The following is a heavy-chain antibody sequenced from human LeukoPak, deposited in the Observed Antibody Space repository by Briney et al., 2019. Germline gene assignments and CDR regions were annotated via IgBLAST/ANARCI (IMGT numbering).Heavy chain of an antibody. Sequence: SETLSPTCTVSDGSISSGNYYWSWIRQPPGKGLEWIGYIFYNGSTSYNPSLKSRLTMSVDTSKNQFSLRLSSVTAADPAVYFCARDASSWYPEPKWLDPWGQGTLVTVSS. CDR2: IFYNGST. J-gene: IGHJ5*02. D-gene: IGHD6-13*01. CDR1: DGSISSGNYY. V-gene: IGHV4-30-4*08. CDR3: ARDASSWYPEPKWLDP.